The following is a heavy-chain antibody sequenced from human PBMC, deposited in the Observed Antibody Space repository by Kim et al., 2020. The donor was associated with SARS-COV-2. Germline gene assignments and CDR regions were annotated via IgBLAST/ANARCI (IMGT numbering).Heavy chain of an antibody. CDR3: ASEGIAVAAYGIFDY. V-gene: IGHV3-21*01. J-gene: IGHJ4*02. D-gene: IGHD6-19*01. Sequence: ADSVKGRFTISRDNAKNSLYLQMNSLRAEDTAVYYCASEGIAVAAYGIFDYWGQGTLVTVSS.